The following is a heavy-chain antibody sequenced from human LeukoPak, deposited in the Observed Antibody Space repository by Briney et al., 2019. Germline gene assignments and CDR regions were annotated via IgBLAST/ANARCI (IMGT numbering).Heavy chain of an antibody. D-gene: IGHD2-21*02. Sequence: GASVKVSCKASGYTFTGYYIHWVRQAPGQGLEWMGWLNPNSGGTNYAQKFQGRVTLARDTSISTAYMELIRLTSDDTAVYYCAREVITYCGGDCSYWGQGTLVTVSS. CDR2: LNPNSGGT. V-gene: IGHV1-2*02. J-gene: IGHJ4*02. CDR3: AREVITYCGGDCSY. CDR1: GYTFTGYY.